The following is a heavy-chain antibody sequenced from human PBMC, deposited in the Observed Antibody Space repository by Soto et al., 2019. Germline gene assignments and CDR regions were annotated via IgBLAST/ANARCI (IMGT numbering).Heavy chain of an antibody. CDR2: ISSSSDKT. Sequence: LVESGGGLVYPGGSLRLSCVASGFSFSDYSMNWVRQAPGKGLQWVSYISSSSDKTYYADSVKGRFTVSRDNAKNALFLQMNSLRDDDTATYDCAMLAKGSLVTAWGQGTRVTVSS. CDR3: AMLAKGSLVTA. CDR1: GFSFSDYS. J-gene: IGHJ4*02. D-gene: IGHD2-21*02. V-gene: IGHV3-48*02.